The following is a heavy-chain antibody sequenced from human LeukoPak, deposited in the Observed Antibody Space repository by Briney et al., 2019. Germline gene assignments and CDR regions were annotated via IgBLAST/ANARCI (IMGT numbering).Heavy chain of an antibody. Sequence: TSETLSLTCTVSGGSISSYYWSWIRQPAGKGLEWIGRIYTSGSTNYNPSLKSRVTISVDTSKNQFSLKLSSVTAADTAVYYCARGADSSGYYSIFYFDYWGQGTLVTVSS. CDR3: ARGADSSGYYSIFYFDY. D-gene: IGHD3-22*01. CDR2: IYTSGST. V-gene: IGHV4-4*07. J-gene: IGHJ4*02. CDR1: GGSISSYY.